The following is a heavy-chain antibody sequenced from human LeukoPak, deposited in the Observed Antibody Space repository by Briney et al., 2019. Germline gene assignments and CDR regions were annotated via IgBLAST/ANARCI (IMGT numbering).Heavy chain of an antibody. V-gene: IGHV1-69*02. D-gene: IGHD2-2*01. Sequence: SVKVSCKASGGTFSSYTISWVRQAPGQGLEWMGRIIPILDIINYAQKFQGRVTITADTSTSTASMELSSLISEDTAVYYCARVPDIVVVPAATSWYFDLWGRGTLVTVSS. J-gene: IGHJ2*01. CDR3: ARVPDIVVVPAATSWYFDL. CDR2: IIPILDII. CDR1: GGTFSSYT.